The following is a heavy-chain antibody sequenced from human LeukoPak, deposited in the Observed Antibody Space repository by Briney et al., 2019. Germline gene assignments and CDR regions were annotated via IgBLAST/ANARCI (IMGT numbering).Heavy chain of an antibody. Sequence: PGGSLRLSCAASGFTFSSYWMHWVRRAPGKGLVWASRINSDGSSTSYADSVKGRFTISRDNAKNTLYLQMNSLRAEDTAVYYCATGQGHGMDVWGQGTTVTVSS. CDR3: ATGQGHGMDV. D-gene: IGHD1-14*01. CDR1: GFTFSSYW. V-gene: IGHV3-74*01. CDR2: INSDGSST. J-gene: IGHJ6*02.